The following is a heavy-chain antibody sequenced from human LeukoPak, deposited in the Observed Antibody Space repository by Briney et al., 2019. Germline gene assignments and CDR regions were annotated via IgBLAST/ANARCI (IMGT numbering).Heavy chain of an antibody. CDR2: IYYSGST. Sequence: PSETLSLTCTVSGGSISSSSYYWGWIRQPPGKGLEWIGSIYYSGSTYYNPSLKSRVTISVDTSKNQFSLKLSSVTAADTAVYYCARAYYYDSSGYYYPGSYYFDYWGQGTLVTVSS. CDR1: GGSISSSSYY. J-gene: IGHJ4*02. CDR3: ARAYYYDSSGYYYPGSYYFDY. V-gene: IGHV4-39*07. D-gene: IGHD3-22*01.